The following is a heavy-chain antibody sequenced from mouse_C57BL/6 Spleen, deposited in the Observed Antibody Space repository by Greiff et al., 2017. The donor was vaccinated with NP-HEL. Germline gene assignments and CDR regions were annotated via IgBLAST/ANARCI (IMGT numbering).Heavy chain of an antibody. J-gene: IGHJ3*01. D-gene: IGHD2-1*01. Sequence: EVMLVESGGGLVKPGGSLKLSCAASGFTFSSYTMSWVRQTPEKRLEWVATISGGGGNTYYPDSVKGRFTISRDNAKNTLYLQMSSLRSEDTALYYCARHAPIYDGNYEVFAYWGQGTLVTVSA. CDR1: GFTFSSYT. CDR3: ARHAPIYDGNYEVFAY. CDR2: ISGGGGNT. V-gene: IGHV5-9*01.